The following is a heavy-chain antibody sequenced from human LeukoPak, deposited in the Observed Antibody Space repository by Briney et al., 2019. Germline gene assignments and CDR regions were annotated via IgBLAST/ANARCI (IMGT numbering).Heavy chain of an antibody. D-gene: IGHD3-22*01. CDR3: ARQYYYDSSGYSFNAFDI. J-gene: IGHJ3*02. V-gene: IGHV3-7*01. Sequence: GGSLRLSCAASGFTFSSCWMSWVRQAPGKGLEWVANIKQDGSEKYYVDSVKGRFTISRDNAKNSLYLQMNSLRAEDTAVYYCARQYYYDSSGYSFNAFDIWGQGTMVTVSS. CDR1: GFTFSSCW. CDR2: IKQDGSEK.